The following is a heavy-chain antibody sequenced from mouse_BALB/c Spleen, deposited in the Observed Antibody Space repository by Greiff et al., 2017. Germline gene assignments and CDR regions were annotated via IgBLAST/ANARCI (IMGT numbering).Heavy chain of an antibody. CDR1: GYTFTSYW. CDR3: NVYDYDWFAY. CDR2: INPSTGYT. V-gene: IGHV1-7*01. D-gene: IGHD2-4*01. J-gene: IGHJ3*01. Sequence: VQLQQSGAELAKPGASVKMSCKASGYTFTSYWMHWVKQRPGQGLEWIGYINPSTGYTEYNQKFKDKATLTADKSSSTAYMQLSSLTSEDTAVYYCNVYDYDWFAYWGQGTLVTVSA.